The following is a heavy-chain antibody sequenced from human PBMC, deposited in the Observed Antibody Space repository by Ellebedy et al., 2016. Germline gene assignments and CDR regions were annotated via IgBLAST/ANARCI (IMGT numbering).Heavy chain of an antibody. J-gene: IGHJ3*02. Sequence: GESLKISXVASGFTFSGYAMSWVRQAPGKGLEWVSAITKSSEYTYYADSVKGRFTMYRDNSNNTLYLETNSLRAEDTAMYYCTKDADPDLYYTKYPMGTAFDIWGQGTMVTVSS. CDR2: ITKSSEYT. D-gene: IGHD3-3*01. CDR1: GFTFSGYA. V-gene: IGHV3-23*01. CDR3: TKDADPDLYYTKYPMGTAFDI.